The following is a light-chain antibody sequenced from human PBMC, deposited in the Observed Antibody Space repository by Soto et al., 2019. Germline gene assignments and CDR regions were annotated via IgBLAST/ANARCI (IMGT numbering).Light chain of an antibody. CDR2: KAS. CDR3: QHYNHYPWK. Sequence: DIQMTQSPSMLSASVGHRVIMTCRASQHINDWLAWYHQRPGKAPELLIYKASNLQTGVPSRFSGTGSGTEFTLTIPSLQHGDLGTYYSQHYNHYPWKFGQGTKV. CDR1: QHINDW. J-gene: IGKJ1*01. V-gene: IGKV1-5*03.